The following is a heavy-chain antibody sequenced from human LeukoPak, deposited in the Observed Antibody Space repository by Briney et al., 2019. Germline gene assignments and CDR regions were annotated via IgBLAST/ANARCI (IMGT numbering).Heavy chain of an antibody. D-gene: IGHD5-12*01. J-gene: IGHJ4*02. CDR1: GGSITSSSYY. Sequence: PSETLSLTCTVSGGSITSSSYYWGWIRQPPGKGLEWIGTVYYSGNTYYSPSLRSRATILLDASMNQFSLNLTSATAADTAVYYCARREAGTENPDIVASTYFDYWGRGTLVTVSS. CDR3: ARREAGTENPDIVASTYFDY. V-gene: IGHV4-39*07. CDR2: VYYSGNT.